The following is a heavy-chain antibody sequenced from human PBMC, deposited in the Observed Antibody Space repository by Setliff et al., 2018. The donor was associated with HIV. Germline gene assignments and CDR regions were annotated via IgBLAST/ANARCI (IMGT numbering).Heavy chain of an antibody. V-gene: IGHV4-61*09. Sequence: KPSETLSLTCTVSGGSITSGNYFWTWIRQPAGKGLEWIGHIYTDGSTNYNPSFRIRVTISVDSSKNQFSLKLSSVTAADTAVYYCAKGGGHDRRRFIDYWGQGTLVTVSS. CDR3: AKGGGHDRRRFIDY. J-gene: IGHJ4*02. CDR2: IYTDGST. D-gene: IGHD5-12*01. CDR1: GGSITSGNYF.